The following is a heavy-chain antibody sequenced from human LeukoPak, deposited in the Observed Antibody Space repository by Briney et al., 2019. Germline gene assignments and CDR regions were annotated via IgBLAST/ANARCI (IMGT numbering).Heavy chain of an antibody. Sequence: ASVKVSCKASGYTFTSYDINWVRQATGQGLEWMGWMNPHSGNTGYAQKFQGRITMTRNTSISTAYMELSSLRSEDTAVYYCARSVVVPAVTGDYMDVWGKGTTVTVSS. J-gene: IGHJ6*03. CDR2: MNPHSGNT. V-gene: IGHV1-8*01. CDR1: GYTFTSYD. CDR3: ARSVVVPAVTGDYMDV. D-gene: IGHD2-2*01.